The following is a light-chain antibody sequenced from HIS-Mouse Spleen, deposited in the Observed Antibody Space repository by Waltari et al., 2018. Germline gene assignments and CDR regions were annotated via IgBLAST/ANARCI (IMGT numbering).Light chain of an antibody. CDR1: SSDVGGYHY. Sequence: QSALTQPASVSGSPGQSITISCTGPSSDVGGYHYVSWYQQHPSKAPKLMIYEVSNRPSGVSNRFSGSKSGNTASLTISGLQAEDEADYYCSSYTSSSPWVFGGGTKLTVL. J-gene: IGLJ3*02. CDR2: EVS. CDR3: SSYTSSSPWV. V-gene: IGLV2-14*01.